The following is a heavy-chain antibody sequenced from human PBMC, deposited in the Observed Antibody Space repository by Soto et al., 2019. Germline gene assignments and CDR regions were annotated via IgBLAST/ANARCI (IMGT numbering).Heavy chain of an antibody. Sequence: GGSLRLSCAASGFTFSSYAMSWVRQAPGKGLEWVSAISGSGGSTYYADSVKGRFTISRDNSKNTLYLQMNSLRAEDTAVYYCAKDQSELRPYYYYGMDVWGQGTTVTVSS. D-gene: IGHD1-26*01. CDR1: GFTFSSYA. CDR3: AKDQSELRPYYYYGMDV. CDR2: ISGSGGST. J-gene: IGHJ6*02. V-gene: IGHV3-23*01.